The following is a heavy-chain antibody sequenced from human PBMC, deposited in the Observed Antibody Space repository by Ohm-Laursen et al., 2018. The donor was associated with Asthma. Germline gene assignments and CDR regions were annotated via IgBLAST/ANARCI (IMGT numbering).Heavy chain of an antibody. D-gene: IGHD1-1*01. CDR2: ISYSGTP. J-gene: IGHJ4*02. Sequence: SETLSLTCTVSGDPISDTYTWGLVRQPPGKGLEYIGTISYSGTPYDNPSLRSRVTISVDTSKNQFSLKVSSVTAADTAVYYCLRSRTRGAFDYWGQGRLVTVSS. CDR3: LRSRTRGAFDY. CDR1: GDPISDTYT. V-gene: IGHV4-39*01.